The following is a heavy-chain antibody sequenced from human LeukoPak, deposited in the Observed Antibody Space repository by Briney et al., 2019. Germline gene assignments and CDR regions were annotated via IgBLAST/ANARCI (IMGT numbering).Heavy chain of an antibody. CDR2: ISGSGGIT. CDR1: RFTFSGYA. V-gene: IGHV3-23*01. D-gene: IGHD6-6*01. CDR3: AKVRGIAARNWFDP. J-gene: IGHJ5*02. Sequence: GGSLRLSCAASRFTFSGYAMNWVRQAPGKGLEWVSAISGSGGITYYADSVKGRFTISRDNSKNTLYLQMNSLRAEDTAVYLCAKVRGIAARNWFDPWGQGTLVTVSS.